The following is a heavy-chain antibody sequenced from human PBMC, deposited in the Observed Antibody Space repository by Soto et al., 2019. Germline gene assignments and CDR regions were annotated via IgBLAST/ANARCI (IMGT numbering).Heavy chain of an antibody. CDR2: INHSGST. CDR3: ARVTGCSGGSCRFHWYDP. D-gene: IGHD2-15*01. CDR1: GGSFSGYY. V-gene: IGHV4-34*01. J-gene: IGHJ5*02. Sequence: PSETLSLTCAVYGGSFSGYYWSWIRQPPGKGLEWIGEINHSGSTNYNPSLKSRVTISVDTSKNQFSLKLSSVTAADTAVYYCARVTGCSGGSCRFHWYDPWGQGTLVTVSS.